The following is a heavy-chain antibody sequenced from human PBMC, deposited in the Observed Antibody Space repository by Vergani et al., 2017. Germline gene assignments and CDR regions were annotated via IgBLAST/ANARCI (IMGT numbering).Heavy chain of an antibody. Sequence: VHLVESGGDLVQPRGSLTLSCAASGFTFSSYAMHWVRQAPGKGLEWVAVISYDGSNKDYADSVKGPFTISRDNSKNTLYLQMNSLRAEDTAVYYCAGEADRGSIYYFDYWGQGTLVTVSS. CDR2: ISYDGSNK. CDR1: GFTFSSYA. J-gene: IGHJ4*02. V-gene: IGHV3-30-3*01. CDR3: AGEADRGSIYYFDY. D-gene: IGHD1-26*01.